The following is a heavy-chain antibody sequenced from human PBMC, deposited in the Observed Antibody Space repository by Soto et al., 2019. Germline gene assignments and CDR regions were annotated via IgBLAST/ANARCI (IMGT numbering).Heavy chain of an antibody. CDR1: GFTFSSYS. V-gene: IGHV3-48*02. CDR2: ISSSSSTI. CDR3: ARDLPGSSSLSGFDY. D-gene: IGHD6-19*01. Sequence: PGGSLRLSCAASGFTFSSYSMNWVRQAPGKGLEWISYISSSSSTIYYADSVKGRFTISRDNAKNSLYLQMNSLRDEDTAVYYCARDLPGSSSLSGFDYWGQGTLVTVSS. J-gene: IGHJ4*02.